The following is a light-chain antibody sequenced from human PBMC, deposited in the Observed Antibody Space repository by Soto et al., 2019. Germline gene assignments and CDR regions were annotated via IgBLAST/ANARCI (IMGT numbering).Light chain of an antibody. V-gene: IGKV3-11*01. Sequence: EIVSTQSPATLSLSPGERATLSCRASQTVSSYLAWYQQKPGQAPRLLVYDASDRATGIPARFSGSGSGTDFTLTISSLEPEDFAVYYCQQRRTFGQGTRLEIK. CDR1: QTVSSY. J-gene: IGKJ5*01. CDR2: DAS. CDR3: QQRRT.